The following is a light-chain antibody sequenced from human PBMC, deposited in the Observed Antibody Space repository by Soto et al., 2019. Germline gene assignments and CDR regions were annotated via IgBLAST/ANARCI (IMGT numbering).Light chain of an antibody. J-gene: IGLJ3*02. Sequence: QSVLTQPPSVSGAPGQRVTISCTGSSSNIGAGYDVHWYQQLPGTAPKLLIYGNSNRPSGVPDRFSGSESGTSASLAITGLQAEDEADYSCQSYDSSLSGSVFGGGTTVTVL. V-gene: IGLV1-40*01. CDR1: SSNIGAGYD. CDR2: GNS. CDR3: QSYDSSLSGSV.